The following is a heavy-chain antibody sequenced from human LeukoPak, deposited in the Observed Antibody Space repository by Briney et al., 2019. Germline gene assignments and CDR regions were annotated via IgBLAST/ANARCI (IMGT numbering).Heavy chain of an antibody. Sequence: PGGSLRLSCAASGFTFSDYYMGWIRQAPGKGLEWVSHISSSSSTMYYADSVKGRFTISRDNSKNTLYLQMNSLRAEDTAVYYCAKDKWIAAAGTDYWGQGTLVTVSS. J-gene: IGHJ4*02. CDR3: AKDKWIAAAGTDY. D-gene: IGHD6-13*01. CDR1: GFTFSDYY. CDR2: ISSSSSTM. V-gene: IGHV3-11*04.